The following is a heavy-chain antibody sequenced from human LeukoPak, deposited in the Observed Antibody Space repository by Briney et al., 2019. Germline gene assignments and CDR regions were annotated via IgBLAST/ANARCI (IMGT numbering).Heavy chain of an antibody. D-gene: IGHD2-15*01. CDR3: ANIYCSGGTCTYFDD. Sequence: PGGSLRLSCAASGFTFSSYAMHWVRQAPGKGLEWVAVILYDGSNKYYADSVKGRFTISRDNAKNSLYLQMNSLRAEDTAVYYCANIYCSGGTCTYFDDWGQGTLVTVSS. CDR2: ILYDGSNK. V-gene: IGHV3-30-3*01. J-gene: IGHJ4*02. CDR1: GFTFSSYA.